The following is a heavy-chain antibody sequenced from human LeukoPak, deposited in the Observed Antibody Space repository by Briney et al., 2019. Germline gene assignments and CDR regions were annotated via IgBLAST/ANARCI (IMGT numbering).Heavy chain of an antibody. Sequence: SETLSLTCTVSGGTISRHYWSWIRQPPGKGLEWVAHIDDSWITNYNPSLKSRLTISLDASKNQISLKLSSVTAADTAIYYCARDRRRDLLHAFDLWGQGTMVTVSS. J-gene: IGHJ3*01. V-gene: IGHV4-59*11. D-gene: IGHD1-26*01. CDR1: GGTISRHY. CDR3: ARDRRRDLLHAFDL. CDR2: IDDSWIT.